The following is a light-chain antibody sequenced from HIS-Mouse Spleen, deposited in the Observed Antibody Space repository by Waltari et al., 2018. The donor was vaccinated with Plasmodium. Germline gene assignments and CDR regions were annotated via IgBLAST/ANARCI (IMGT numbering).Light chain of an antibody. CDR3: QQYNNWSFT. CDR2: GAS. V-gene: IGKV3-15*01. J-gene: IGKJ3*01. Sequence: EIVMTQSQATLSVYPGERATPSCRASQSVSSNLAWYQQKPGQAPRLLIYGASTRATGIPARFSGSGSGTEFTLTISSLQSEDFAVYYCQQYNNWSFTFGPGTKVDIK. CDR1: QSVSSN.